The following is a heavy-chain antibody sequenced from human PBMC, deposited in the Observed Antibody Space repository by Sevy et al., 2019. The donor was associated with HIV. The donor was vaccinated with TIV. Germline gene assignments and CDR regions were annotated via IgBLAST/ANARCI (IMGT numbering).Heavy chain of an antibody. CDR1: GGSISSSSYY. D-gene: IGHD6-13*01. CDR3: ARPSIAAAGYYSMDV. V-gene: IGHV4-39*01. J-gene: IGHJ6*02. CDR2: IYYSGST. Sequence: SETLSLTCTVSGGSISSSSYYWGWIRQPPGKGLEWIGSIYYSGSTYYNPSLKSRVTISVDTSKNQFSLKLSSVTAADTAVYYCARPSIAAAGYYSMDVWGQGTTVTVSS.